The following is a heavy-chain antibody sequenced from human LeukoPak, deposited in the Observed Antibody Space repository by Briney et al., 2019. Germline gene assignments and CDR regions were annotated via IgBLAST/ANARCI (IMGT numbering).Heavy chain of an antibody. CDR3: ARTEVLPDYYDNSGGFDY. J-gene: IGHJ4*02. Sequence: SETLSLTCIVSGGSISSAGHYWSWIRQPAGQGLEWIGRIYSNGHTSYHRSLNIRVTISVDTSKNQFSLNLSSVTAADTAVYYCARTEVLPDYYDNSGGFDYWGQGILVTVSS. CDR2: IYSNGHT. D-gene: IGHD3-22*01. CDR1: GGSISSAGHY. V-gene: IGHV4-61*02.